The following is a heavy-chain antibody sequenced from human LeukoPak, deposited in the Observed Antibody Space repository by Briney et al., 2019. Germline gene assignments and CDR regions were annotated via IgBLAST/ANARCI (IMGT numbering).Heavy chain of an antibody. D-gene: IGHD3-16*01. CDR3: ARVGVVFDY. CDR2: IYYSGIT. Sequence: PGGSLRLSCAASGFTFSSYAMSWARQAPGKGLEWIGSIYYSGITYYNPSLKSRVTISVDTSKNQFSLKLSSVTAADTAVYYCARVGVVFDYWGQGTLVTVSS. CDR1: GFTFSSYA. V-gene: IGHV4-39*01. J-gene: IGHJ4*02.